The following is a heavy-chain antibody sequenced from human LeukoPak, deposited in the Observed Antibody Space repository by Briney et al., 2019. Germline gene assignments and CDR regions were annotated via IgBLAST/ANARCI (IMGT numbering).Heavy chain of an antibody. V-gene: IGHV4-39*07. CDR1: GGSISSSSYY. D-gene: IGHD6-13*01. CDR3: ARDVGSSWYFYYYMDV. Sequence: SETLSLTCTVSGGSISSSSYYWGWIRQPPGKGVEWFGSIYYSGSTYYNPSLKSRVTISVDTSKKQFSLKLSSVTAADTAVYYCARDVGSSWYFYYYMDVWGKGTTVTVSS. J-gene: IGHJ6*03. CDR2: IYYSGST.